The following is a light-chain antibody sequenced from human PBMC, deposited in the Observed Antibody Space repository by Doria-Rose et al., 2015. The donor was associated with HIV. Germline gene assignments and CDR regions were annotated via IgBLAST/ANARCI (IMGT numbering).Light chain of an antibody. CDR1: QSLLYTSKNY. Sequence: DIRMTQSPESLGMSLGERATLNCTSNQSLLYTSKNYLAWYQQKPGQPPKLLIYWASTRQSWVPARFSGSGSGTDFTPTIGSLEAEDVAVYYCQQYYDTPSFGPGTTVDIK. V-gene: IGKV4-1*01. CDR2: WAS. J-gene: IGKJ3*01. CDR3: QQYYDTPS.